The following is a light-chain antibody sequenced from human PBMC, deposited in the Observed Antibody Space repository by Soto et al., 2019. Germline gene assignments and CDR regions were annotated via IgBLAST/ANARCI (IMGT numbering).Light chain of an antibody. CDR1: QSVRGN. Sequence: EIVMAQSPATLSVSPGEGATLSCRASQSVRGNLAWYQQKPGQAPRLLIYGASTRASGIPTRFSGAGSGAEFTLTISRLQSEDAAVYFCQQDIDWPRPFGGGTSVDIK. J-gene: IGKJ4*01. CDR3: QQDIDWPRP. CDR2: GAS. V-gene: IGKV3D-15*01.